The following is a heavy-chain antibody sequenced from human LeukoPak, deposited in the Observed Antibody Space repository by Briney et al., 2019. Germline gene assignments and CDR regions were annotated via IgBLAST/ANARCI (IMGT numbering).Heavy chain of an antibody. Sequence: GRSLRLSCAASGLTFSSYGMHWVRHAPGKGLEWVSSISSSSSYIYYADSVKGRFTISRDNAKNSLYLQMNSLRSDDTAVYYCARGLAAAGTRGPYWGQGILVTVSS. D-gene: IGHD6-13*01. V-gene: IGHV3-21*01. CDR2: ISSSSSYI. CDR3: ARGLAAAGTRGPY. CDR1: GLTFSSYG. J-gene: IGHJ4*02.